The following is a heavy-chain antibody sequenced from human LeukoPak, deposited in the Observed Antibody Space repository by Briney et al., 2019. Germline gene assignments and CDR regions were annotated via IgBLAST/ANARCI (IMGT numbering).Heavy chain of an antibody. J-gene: IGHJ6*03. D-gene: IGHD5-12*01. Sequence: GRSLRLSCAASGFTFSSYGMHWVRQAPGKGLEWVAVIWYDGSNKYYADSVKGRFTISRDNSKNTLYLQMNSLRAEDTAAYYCAKDQRRRGYSGYDSNYYYYMDVWGKGTTVTVSS. V-gene: IGHV3-33*06. CDR1: GFTFSSYG. CDR2: IWYDGSNK. CDR3: AKDQRRRGYSGYDSNYYYYMDV.